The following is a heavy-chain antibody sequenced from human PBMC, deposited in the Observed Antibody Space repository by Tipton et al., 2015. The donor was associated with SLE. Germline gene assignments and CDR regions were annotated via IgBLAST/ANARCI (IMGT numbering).Heavy chain of an antibody. CDR3: AKPYSSPYTMDV. J-gene: IGHJ6*02. CDR1: GFIFDDYA. V-gene: IGHV3-43*02. CDR2: ISGDGDIT. Sequence: SLRLSCVASGFIFDDYAMHWVRRAPGKGPEWVSLISGDGDITYYADSVKGRFTISRDNSKNSLYLQMNSLRPEDTAFYYCAKPYSSPYTMDVWGQGTTVTVSS. D-gene: IGHD6-13*01.